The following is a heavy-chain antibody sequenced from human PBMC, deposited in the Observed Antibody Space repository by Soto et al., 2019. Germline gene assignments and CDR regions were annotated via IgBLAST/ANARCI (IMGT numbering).Heavy chain of an antibody. CDR3: ATKGRWYVGYYYYGMDV. V-gene: IGHV1-24*01. D-gene: IGHD6-13*01. CDR1: GYTLTELS. J-gene: IGHJ6*02. Sequence: QVQLVQSGAEVKKPGASVKVSCKVSGYTLTELSMHWVRQAPGKGLEWMGGFDPEDGETIYAQKFQGRVTMTEDTSTDTPYMELSSLRSEDPAVYYCATKGRWYVGYYYYGMDVWGQGTTVTVSS. CDR2: FDPEDGET.